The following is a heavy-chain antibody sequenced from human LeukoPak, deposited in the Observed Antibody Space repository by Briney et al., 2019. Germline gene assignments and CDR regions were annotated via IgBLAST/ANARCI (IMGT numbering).Heavy chain of an antibody. CDR2: IIPILGIA. D-gene: IGHD5-12*01. J-gene: IGHJ4*02. CDR1: GGTFSSYA. CDR3: AVATIEDIDY. V-gene: IGHV1-69*04. Sequence: SVKVSCKASGGTFSSYAISWVRLAPGQGLEWMGRIIPILGIANYAQKFQGRVTITADKSTSTAHMELSSLRSEDTAVYYCAVATIEDIDYWGQGTLVTVSS.